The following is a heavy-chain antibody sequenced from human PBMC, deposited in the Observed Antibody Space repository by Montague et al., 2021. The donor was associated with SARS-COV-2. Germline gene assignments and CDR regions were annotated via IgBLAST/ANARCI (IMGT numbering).Heavy chain of an antibody. Sequence: SETLSLTRTVSGGSISDSNYLWGWIRQPPGKGLEWIGDIHYSGTYYNPSLRSRVTMSRDLSENQFSLRLRSVTAADTALYYCARSLISASGTGSNFDSWGQGTLVAVSS. D-gene: IGHD6-13*01. J-gene: IGHJ4*02. CDR3: ARSLISASGTGSNFDS. CDR1: GGSISDSNYL. V-gene: IGHV4-39*07. CDR2: IHYSGT.